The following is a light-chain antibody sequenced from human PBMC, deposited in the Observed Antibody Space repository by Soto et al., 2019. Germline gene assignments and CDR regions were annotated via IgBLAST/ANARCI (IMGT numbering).Light chain of an antibody. CDR1: SSNIGAGYD. V-gene: IGLV1-40*01. CDR3: QSYDSSLSGVV. Sequence: QSVLTQPPSVSGAPGQRVTISCPGSSSNIGAGYDVHWYQQLPGTAPKLLIYGNHNRPSGVPDRFSGSKSGTSASLAITGLQAEDEADYYCQSYDSSLSGVVFGGGTQLTVL. J-gene: IGLJ3*02. CDR2: GNH.